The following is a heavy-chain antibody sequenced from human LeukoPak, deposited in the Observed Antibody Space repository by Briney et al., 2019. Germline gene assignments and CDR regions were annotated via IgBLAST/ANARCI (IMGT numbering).Heavy chain of an antibody. V-gene: IGHV4-39*02. J-gene: IGHJ3*02. CDR1: GGSISSSSYY. Sequence: PSETLSLTCTVSGGSISSSSYYWGWIRQPPGKGLEWIGSIYYSGSTYYNPSLKSRVTISVDTSKNQFSLKLSSVTAADTAMYYCARDTALWTFYIWGQGTMVTVSS. D-gene: IGHD2-21*02. CDR2: IYYSGST. CDR3: ARDTALWTFYI.